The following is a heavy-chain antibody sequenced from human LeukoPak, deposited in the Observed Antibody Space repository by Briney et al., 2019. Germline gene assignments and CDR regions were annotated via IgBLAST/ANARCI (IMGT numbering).Heavy chain of an antibody. V-gene: IGHV3-30-3*01. CDR1: GFTFSSYA. D-gene: IGHD5-24*01. J-gene: IGHJ6*02. CDR3: ARTMATLYYYYYGMDV. CDR2: ISYDGSNK. Sequence: GGSLRLSCAASGFTFSSYAMHWVRQAPGKGLEGVAVISYDGSNKYYADSVKGRFTISRDNSKNTLYLQMNSLRAEDTAVYYCARTMATLYYYYYGMDVWGQGTTVTVSS.